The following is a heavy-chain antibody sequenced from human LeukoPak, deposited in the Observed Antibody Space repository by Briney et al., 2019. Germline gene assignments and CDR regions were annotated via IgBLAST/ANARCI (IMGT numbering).Heavy chain of an antibody. Sequence: PGGSWRLSCAASGFTFSTYEMNWFRQAPGKGLEWVSYISVSGDTIYYADSVKGRFTVSRDNAKDSLYLQMNSVRVEDTAVYYCARESPGGYWGQGTLVTASS. CDR3: ARESPGGY. V-gene: IGHV3-48*03. D-gene: IGHD3-10*01. CDR1: GFTFSTYE. CDR2: ISVSGDTI. J-gene: IGHJ4*02.